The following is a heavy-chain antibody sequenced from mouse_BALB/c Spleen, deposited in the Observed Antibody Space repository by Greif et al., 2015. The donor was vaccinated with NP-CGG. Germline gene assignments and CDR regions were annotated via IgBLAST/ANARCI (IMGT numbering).Heavy chain of an antibody. CDR3: ARPDYGYFDV. V-gene: IGHV5-6-2*01. CDR1: GFTFSSYY. Sequence: EVKLMESGGGLVKLGGSLKLSCAASGFTFSSYYMSWVRQTPEKRLELVAAINSNGGSTYYPDTVKGRFTISRDNAKNTLYLQMSSPKSEDTALYYCARPDYGYFDVWGAGTTVTVSS. CDR2: INSNGGST. J-gene: IGHJ1*01.